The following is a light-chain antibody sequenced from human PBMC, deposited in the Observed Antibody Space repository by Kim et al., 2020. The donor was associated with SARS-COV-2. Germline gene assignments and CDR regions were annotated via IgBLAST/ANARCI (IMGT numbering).Light chain of an antibody. J-gene: IGKJ1*01. V-gene: IGKV3-20*01. CDR3: QQYGSTFRT. CDR1: QSLTGSE. Sequence: SPGETPTVSCRASQSLTGSELAWYQQKPGQAPRLLIYGSSNRVTGIPDRFSGSGSGTDFTLTISRLEPEDFAVYYCQQYGSTFRTFGQGTKVDIK. CDR2: GSS.